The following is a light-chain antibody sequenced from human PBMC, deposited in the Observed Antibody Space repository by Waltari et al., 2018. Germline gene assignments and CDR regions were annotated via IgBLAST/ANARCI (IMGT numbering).Light chain of an antibody. J-gene: IGKJ1*01. V-gene: IGKV3-15*01. CDR1: QSIGSS. Sequence: EIVMTQSPATLSASPGERATLSCRASQSIGSSLAWYQQKPGQPPGLLIYDASTRATGIPARFSGSGTGTEFTLTIYSLQSEDFGVYYCQPHLNWWAFGQGTKVEIK. CDR2: DAS. CDR3: QPHLNWWA.